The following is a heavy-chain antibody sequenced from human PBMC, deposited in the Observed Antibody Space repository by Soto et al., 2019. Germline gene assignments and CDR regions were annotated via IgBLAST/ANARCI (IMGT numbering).Heavy chain of an antibody. J-gene: IGHJ4*02. CDR2: ISAYNGNT. CDR3: ARERSGSYLENDS. D-gene: IGHD1-26*01. Sequence: QVQLVQSGAEVKKPGASVKVSCKASGYTFTSYGISRVRQAPGKGLEWMGWISAYNGNTNYARKLQGRVTMNPDTTTNTDYRELRSLRSDDTAVYYCARERSGSYLENDSWGQETLFTVST. V-gene: IGHV1-18*04. CDR1: GYTFTSYG.